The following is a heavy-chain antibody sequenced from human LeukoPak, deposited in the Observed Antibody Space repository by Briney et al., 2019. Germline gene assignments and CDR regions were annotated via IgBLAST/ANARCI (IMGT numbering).Heavy chain of an antibody. CDR3: ARDSSGGFNFDY. V-gene: IGHV1-2*02. J-gene: IGHJ4*02. CDR2: INPNSGGT. Sequence: ATVKVSCKASGYTFTGYYMHWVRQAPGQGLEWMGWINPNSGGTNYAQKFQGRVTMTRDMSISTAYMELSRLRSDDTAVYYCARDSSGGFNFDYWGQGTLVTVSS. CDR1: GYTFTGYY. D-gene: IGHD6-19*01.